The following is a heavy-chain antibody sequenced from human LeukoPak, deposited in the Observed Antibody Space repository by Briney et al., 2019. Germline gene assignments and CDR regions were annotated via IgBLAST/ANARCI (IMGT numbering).Heavy chain of an antibody. CDR2: TYYRSKWYN. CDR1: GDSVSSNSAA. V-gene: IGHV6-1*01. Sequence: SQTLSLTCAISGDSVSSNSAAWNWIRQSPSRGLEWLGRTYYRSKWYNDYAVSVKSRITIIPDTSKNQFSLQLNSVTPEDTAVYYCARAHSAAGTYYYYYMDVWGKGTTVTVSS. D-gene: IGHD6-13*01. J-gene: IGHJ6*03. CDR3: ARAHSAAGTYYYYYMDV.